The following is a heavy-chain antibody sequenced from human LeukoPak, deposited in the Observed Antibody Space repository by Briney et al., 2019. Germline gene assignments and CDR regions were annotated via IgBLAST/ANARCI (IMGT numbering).Heavy chain of an antibody. J-gene: IGHJ4*02. CDR2: IWFDGSKK. V-gene: IGHV3-33*07. CDR3: TRLTGVGIYQHLDY. CDR1: GFTFSSHG. Sequence: GGSLRLSCAASGFTFSSHGMYWVRQAPDKGLEWVAVIWFDGSKKYYTDSVKGRFTISRDNSKNTLWLQMNSLRAEDTAVYYFTRLTGVGIYQHLDYWGQGTLVTVSS. D-gene: IGHD4-23*01.